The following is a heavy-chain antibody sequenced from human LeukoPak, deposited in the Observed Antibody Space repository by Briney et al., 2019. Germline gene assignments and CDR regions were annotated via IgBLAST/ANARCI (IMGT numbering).Heavy chain of an antibody. CDR1: GGSISSGGYS. J-gene: IGHJ4*02. CDR3: ARHYSNYAYYFDY. Sequence: PSQTLSLTCAVSGGSISSGGYSWSWIRQPPGKGLEWIGNIYHSGYTYYNPSLKSRVTISVDRSKKKFSLTLSSVTAADTAVYYCARHYSNYAYYFDYWGQGTLVTVSS. D-gene: IGHD4-11*01. V-gene: IGHV4-30-2*01. CDR2: IYHSGYT.